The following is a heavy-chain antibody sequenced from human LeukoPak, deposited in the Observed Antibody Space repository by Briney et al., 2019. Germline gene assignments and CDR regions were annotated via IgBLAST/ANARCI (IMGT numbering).Heavy chain of an antibody. CDR1: GGPFSGYF. Sequence: PSETLSLTCAVSGGPFSGYFWSWIRQSSGKGLEWIGEIHNSGTTNYDPSLNSRVTISEDTSKNQFYLNLSSVTAADTAVYYCARRYYYNLGSFPFDFWGQGTLVTVSS. CDR2: IHNSGTT. CDR3: ARRYYYNLGSFPFDF. J-gene: IGHJ4*02. V-gene: IGHV4-34*01. D-gene: IGHD3-10*01.